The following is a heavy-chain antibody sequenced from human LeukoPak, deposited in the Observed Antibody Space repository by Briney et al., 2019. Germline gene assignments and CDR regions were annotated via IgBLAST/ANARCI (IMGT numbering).Heavy chain of an antibody. CDR1: YGSISDYY. D-gene: IGHD3-9*01. V-gene: IGHV4-4*07. CDR2: IYSSGST. CDR3: ARQDILTGFDAFDI. Sequence: SETLSLTCTVSYGSISDYYWSWLRQPAGKGLEWIGRIYSSGSTNYNPSLESRVIMSVDTSKNQFSLKLTSVTAADTAVYYCARQDILTGFDAFDIWGQGTMVTVSS. J-gene: IGHJ3*02.